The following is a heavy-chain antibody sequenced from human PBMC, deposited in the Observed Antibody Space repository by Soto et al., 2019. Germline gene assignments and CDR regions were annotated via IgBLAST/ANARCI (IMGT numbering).Heavy chain of an antibody. V-gene: IGHV4-34*01. CDR2: INHSGST. Sequence: SETLSLTCAVYGGSFSGYYWSWIRQPPGKGLEWIGEINHSGSTNYNPSLKSRVTISVDTSKNQFSLKLSSVTAADTAVYYCARGRTRFDYWGQGTLVTVSS. J-gene: IGHJ4*02. CDR1: GGSFSGYY. D-gene: IGHD1-1*01. CDR3: ARGRTRFDY.